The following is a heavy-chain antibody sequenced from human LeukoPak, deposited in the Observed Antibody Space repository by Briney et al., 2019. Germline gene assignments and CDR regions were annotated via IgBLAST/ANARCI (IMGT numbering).Heavy chain of an antibody. J-gene: IGHJ4*02. CDR2: ISSSDSTI. Sequence: PGGSLRLSCEDSGFTLRSHEMHWVRQPPGKVREWVSSISSSDSTIYYADSVKGRFTSSRDNAQNSLYLQMNSLRAEDTAVYYCARDYGGSSPFDYWGQGSLVTVSS. CDR1: GFTLRSHE. D-gene: IGHD4-23*01. CDR3: ARDYGGSSPFDY. V-gene: IGHV3-48*03.